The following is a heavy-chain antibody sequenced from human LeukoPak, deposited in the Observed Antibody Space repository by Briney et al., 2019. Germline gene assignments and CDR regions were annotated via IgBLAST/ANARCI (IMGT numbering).Heavy chain of an antibody. CDR2: ISGSGGST. CDR1: GFTFSSYA. V-gene: IGHV3-23*01. J-gene: IGHJ6*02. D-gene: IGHD2-2*02. CDR3: AGCSSTSCYSGLYGMDV. Sequence: GGSLRLSCAASGFTFSSYAMSWVRQAPGRGLEWVSAISGSGGSTYYADSVKGRFTISRDNSKNTLYLQMNSLRAEDTAVYYCAGCSSTSCYSGLYGMDVWGQGTTVTVSS.